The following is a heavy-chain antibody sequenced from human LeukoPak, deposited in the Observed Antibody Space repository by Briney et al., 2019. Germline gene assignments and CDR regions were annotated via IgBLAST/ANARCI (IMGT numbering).Heavy chain of an antibody. J-gene: IGHJ4*02. CDR2: TIPMFGLT. CDR1: GGTFGTFA. D-gene: IGHD3/OR15-3a*01. Sequence: ASVKVSCKPSGGTFGTFAVSWVRQAPGQGLEWLGRTIPMFGLTNITQKVQGRLTITADTATGTVYMDLDSLRSEDTAIYYCVREGRWLQFLDIWGQGTRVTVSS. CDR3: VREGRWLQFLDI. V-gene: IGHV1-69*04.